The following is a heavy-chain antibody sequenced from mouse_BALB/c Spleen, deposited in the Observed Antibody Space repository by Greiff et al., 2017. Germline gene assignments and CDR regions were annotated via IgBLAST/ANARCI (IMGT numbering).Heavy chain of an antibody. D-gene: IGHD6-2*01. CDR1: GFAFSSYD. J-gene: IGHJ4*01. V-gene: IGHV5-12-1*01. CDR2: ISSGGGST. Sequence: EVQGVESGGGLVKPGGSLKLSCAASGFAFSSYDMSWVRQTPEKRLEWVAYISSGGGSTYYPDTVKGRFTISRDNAKNTLYLQMSSLKSEDTAMYYCARVSYAMDYWGQGTSVTVSS. CDR3: ARVSYAMDY.